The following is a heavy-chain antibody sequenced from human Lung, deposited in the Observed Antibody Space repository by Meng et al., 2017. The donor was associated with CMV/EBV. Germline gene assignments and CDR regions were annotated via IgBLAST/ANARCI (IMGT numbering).Heavy chain of an antibody. CDR2: ISGSGGST. Sequence: GESMKISYASSGFSFSRYAMGWVRQAPGKGLEWVSAISGSGGSTYYADSVKGRFTISRDNSKNTLYLQMNSLRAEDTAVYYCAKDQSSSYGTGDDNWFHPWGQGNLVTRLL. J-gene: IGHJ5*02. V-gene: IGHV3-23*01. CDR3: AKDQSSSYGTGDDNWFHP. D-gene: IGHD6-6*01. CDR1: GFSFSRYA.